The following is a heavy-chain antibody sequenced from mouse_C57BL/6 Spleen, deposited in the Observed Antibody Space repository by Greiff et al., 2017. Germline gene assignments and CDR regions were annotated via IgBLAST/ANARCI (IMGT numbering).Heavy chain of an antibody. CDR1: GYTFTDYY. Sequence: QVQLQQSGAELVRPGASVKLSCKASGYTFTDYYINWVKQRPGQGLEWIARIYPGSGNTYYNEKFKGKATLTAEKSSSTAYMQLSSLTSEDSAVYFCARGGGSNYFDYWGQGTTLTVSS. V-gene: IGHV1-76*01. D-gene: IGHD5-1*01. J-gene: IGHJ2*01. CDR3: ARGGGSNYFDY. CDR2: IYPGSGNT.